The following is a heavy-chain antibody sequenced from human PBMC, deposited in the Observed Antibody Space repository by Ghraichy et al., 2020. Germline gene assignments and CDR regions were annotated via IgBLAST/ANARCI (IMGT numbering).Heavy chain of an antibody. D-gene: IGHD5-12*01. V-gene: IGHV4-39*01. J-gene: IGHJ5*02. CDR1: GGSISSSSYY. CDR2: IYYSGST. CDR3: ARQTIVATIFFDP. Sequence: SETLSLTCTVSGGSISSSSYYWGWIRQPPGKGLEWIGSIYYSGSTYYNPSLKSRVTISVDTSKNQFSLKLSSVTAADTAVYYCARQTIVATIFFDPWGQGTLVTVSS.